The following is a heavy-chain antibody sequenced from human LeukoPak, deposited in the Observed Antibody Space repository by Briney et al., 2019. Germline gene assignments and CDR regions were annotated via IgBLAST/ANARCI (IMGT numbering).Heavy chain of an antibody. V-gene: IGHV4-4*02. J-gene: IGHJ6*02. Sequence: PSETLSLTCAVSGGSISSSNWWSWVRQPPGKGLEWIGEIYHSGSTNYNPSLKSRVTISVDKSKNQFSLKLSSVTAADTAVYYCARDPVVVVAATRGGYGMDVWGQGTTVTVS. CDR3: ARDPVVVVAATRGGYGMDV. D-gene: IGHD2-15*01. CDR2: IYHSGST. CDR1: GGSISSSNW.